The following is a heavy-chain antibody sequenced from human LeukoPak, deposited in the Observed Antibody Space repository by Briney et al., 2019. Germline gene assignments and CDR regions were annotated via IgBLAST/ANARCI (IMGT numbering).Heavy chain of an antibody. CDR1: GFSFSAYW. Sequence: GSLRLSCAASGFSFSAYWMTWVRQAPGTGLEWVANINPAGSEAYYVDPVKGRFSISRDNVKNLVYLQMNSLRAEDTAVYHCARFGYVAAVDVWGQGTPVTVSS. V-gene: IGHV3-7*01. D-gene: IGHD2-15*01. CDR3: ARFGYVAAVDV. J-gene: IGHJ4*02. CDR2: INPAGSEA.